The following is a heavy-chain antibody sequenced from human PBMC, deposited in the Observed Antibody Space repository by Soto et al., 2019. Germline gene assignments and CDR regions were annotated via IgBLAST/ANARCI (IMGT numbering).Heavy chain of an antibody. CDR2: INPSGGST. CDR3: ASFPTDNWPLDY. V-gene: IGHV1-46*01. CDR1: GYTFTSYY. J-gene: IGHJ4*02. D-gene: IGHD1-1*01. Sequence: ASVEVSCKASGYTFTSYYIHWVRQAPGQGLEWMGVINPSGGSTSYAQNFQGRVTMTRDTSTSTVYMELSSLRSADTALYYCASFPTDNWPLDYWGQGILVTVSS.